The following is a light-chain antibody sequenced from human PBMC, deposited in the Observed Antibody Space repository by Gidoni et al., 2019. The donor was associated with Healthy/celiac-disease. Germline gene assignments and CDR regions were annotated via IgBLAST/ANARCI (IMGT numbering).Light chain of an antibody. V-gene: IGKV2-30*01. CDR1: QSLVNSDGNTY. Sequence: VTTQSLLSLPVTRGQPASTPCRSSQSLVNSDGNTYWNWMQQRPGQSPRRLIYKVSNRDSGVPDRFDGSGSGTGSTLEICMVVAEYVGVSYCMQGAHWPPRFXQXTKLEI. CDR3: MQGAHWPPR. CDR2: KVS. J-gene: IGKJ2*03.